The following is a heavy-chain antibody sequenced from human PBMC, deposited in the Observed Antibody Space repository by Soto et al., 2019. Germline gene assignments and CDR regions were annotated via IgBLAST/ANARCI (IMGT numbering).Heavy chain of an antibody. J-gene: IGHJ6*02. Sequence: ASVKVSCKASGGTFSSYAISWVRQAPGQGLEWMGGIIPIFGTANYAQKFQGRVTITADESTSTAYMELSSLRSEDTAVYYCARGRYSYGSNYYYGMDVWGQGTTVTVSS. CDR2: IIPIFGTA. CDR1: GGTFSSYA. V-gene: IGHV1-69*13. D-gene: IGHD5-18*01. CDR3: ARGRYSYGSNYYYGMDV.